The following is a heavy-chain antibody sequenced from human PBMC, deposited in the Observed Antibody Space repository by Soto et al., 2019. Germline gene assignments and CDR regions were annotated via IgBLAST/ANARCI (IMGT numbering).Heavy chain of an antibody. CDR2: IYSGDST. CDR1: GFTVSSNY. CDR3: AKNRGPGSYTNWSFDV. Sequence: GGSLRLSCAASGFTVSSNYISWVRQTPGKGLEWVSIIYSGDSTYYADSVKDRFTISRDNSKNTPYLQMNSLRAEDTAVYYCAKNRGPGSYTNWSFDVWGRGTLVTVSS. J-gene: IGHJ2*01. D-gene: IGHD3-10*01. V-gene: IGHV3-66*01.